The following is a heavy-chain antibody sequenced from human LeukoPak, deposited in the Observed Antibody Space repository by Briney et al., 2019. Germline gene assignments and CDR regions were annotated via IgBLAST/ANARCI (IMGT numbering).Heavy chain of an antibody. V-gene: IGHV3-7*01. CDR3: ASWQQLGDYYYMDV. Sequence: PGGSLRLSCAASGFTFSSYWMSWVRQAPGKGLEWVANIKQDGSEKYYVDSVKGRFTISRDNAKNSLYLQMNSLRAEDTAVYYCASWQQLGDYYYMDVWGKGTTVTVSS. CDR2: IKQDGSEK. J-gene: IGHJ6*03. D-gene: IGHD6-13*01. CDR1: GFTFSSYW.